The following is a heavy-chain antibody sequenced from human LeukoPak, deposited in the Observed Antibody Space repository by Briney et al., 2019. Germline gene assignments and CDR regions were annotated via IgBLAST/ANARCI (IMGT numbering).Heavy chain of an antibody. CDR1: GFRLRSYW. J-gene: IGHJ6*03. CDR2: INSDGSRT. D-gene: IGHD5-12*01. CDR3: AKGGGYEAQYYYYYLDV. V-gene: IGHV3-74*01. Sequence: SGGSLRLSCVVPGFRLRSYWMHWVRQGPGKGLVWVAGINSDGSRTIYADSVKGRFTISRDNSKNTLYMQMKSLRAEDTAVYYCAKGGGYEAQYYYYYLDVWGKGTTVTISS.